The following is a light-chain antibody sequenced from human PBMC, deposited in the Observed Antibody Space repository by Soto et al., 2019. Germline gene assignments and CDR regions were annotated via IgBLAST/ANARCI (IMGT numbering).Light chain of an antibody. CDR2: AAS. J-gene: IGKJ1*01. Sequence: IQMTQISISLSESLGDRDAVTFRASQSISSYLNWYQQKPGKAPKLLIYAASSLQSGVPSRFSGSGSGTEFTLTISRLEPEDFAVYYCQQYGKSPGTFGQGTKVDIK. CDR1: QSISSY. V-gene: IGKV1-39*01. CDR3: QQYGKSPGT.